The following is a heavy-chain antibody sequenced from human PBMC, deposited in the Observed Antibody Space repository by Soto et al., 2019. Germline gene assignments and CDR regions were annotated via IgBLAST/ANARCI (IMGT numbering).Heavy chain of an antibody. D-gene: IGHD3-10*01. V-gene: IGHV1-69*01. CDR3: ARSGSQKSYYYDMDV. J-gene: IGHJ6*02. Sequence: QVQLVQSGAEVKKPGSSVKVSCEASGGTFSSYAISWVRQAPGQGLEWMGGVIPIFGTPTYAQKFRGRVTITADESTSTAYMDLSSLRSEDTAIYYCARSGSQKSYYYDMDVWGQGTTVTVSS. CDR2: VIPIFGTP. CDR1: GGTFSSYA.